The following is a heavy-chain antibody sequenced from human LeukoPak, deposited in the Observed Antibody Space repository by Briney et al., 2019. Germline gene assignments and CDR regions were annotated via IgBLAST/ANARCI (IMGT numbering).Heavy chain of an antibody. D-gene: IGHD1-26*01. CDR2: ISGSGGST. Sequence: GGSLRLSCAASGFTFSSYAMSWVRQAPGKGLEWVSAISGSGGSTYYADSVKGRFTISRDNSKNTLYLQMNSLRAEDTAVYYCAKDLYQVGWELLSAFDYWGQGTLVNVSS. CDR3: AKDLYQVGWELLSAFDY. V-gene: IGHV3-23*01. CDR1: GFTFSSYA. J-gene: IGHJ4*02.